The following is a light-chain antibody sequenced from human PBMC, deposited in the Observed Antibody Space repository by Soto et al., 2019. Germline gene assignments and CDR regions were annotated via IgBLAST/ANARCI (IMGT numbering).Light chain of an antibody. CDR2: RNN. CDR1: RSNIGRNF. CDR3: AAWDDTLEAQV. V-gene: IGLV1-47*01. J-gene: IGLJ3*02. Sequence: QSVLTQSPSASGTPGQRVTISCSGSRSNIGRNFAYWYQHVPGTAPRLLIQRNNERPSGVPDRFSGSKSGTSVSLAISGLRSDDEATYYCAAWDDTLEAQVFGGGTKVTVL.